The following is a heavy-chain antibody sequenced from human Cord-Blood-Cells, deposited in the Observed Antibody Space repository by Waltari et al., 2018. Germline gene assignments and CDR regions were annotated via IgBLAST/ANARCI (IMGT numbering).Heavy chain of an antibody. V-gene: IGHV4-4*02. CDR3: ARYPVGIAAAGSAFDI. CDR2: IYHSGST. Sequence: QVQLQESGPGLVKPSGTLSLTCAVSGGSIRSSNWWGWCGQPPGKGRGWIGEIYHSGSTNYNPSLKSRVTISVDKSKNQFSLKLSSVTAADTAVYYCARYPVGIAAAGSAFDIWGQGTMVTVSS. CDR1: GGSIRSSNW. D-gene: IGHD6-13*01. J-gene: IGHJ3*02.